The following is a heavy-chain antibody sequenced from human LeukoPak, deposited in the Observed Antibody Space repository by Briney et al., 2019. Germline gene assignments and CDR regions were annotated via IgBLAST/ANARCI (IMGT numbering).Heavy chain of an antibody. V-gene: IGHV1-18*01. CDR3: ARDYYDSSGYSYNNPFDY. J-gene: IGHJ4*02. CDR1: GYTFTSYD. Sequence: ASVKVSCKASGYTFTSYDINWVRQAPGQGLEWMGWISAYNGNTNYAQKLQGRVTMTTDTSTSTAYMELRSLRSDDTAVYYCARDYYDSSGYSYNNPFDYWGQGTLVTVSS. D-gene: IGHD3-22*01. CDR2: ISAYNGNT.